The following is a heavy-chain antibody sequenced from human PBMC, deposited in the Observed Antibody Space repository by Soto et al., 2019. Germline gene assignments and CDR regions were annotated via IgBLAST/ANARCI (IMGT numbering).Heavy chain of an antibody. CDR3: ARRLGEGVSVSAGMS. CDR2: ISGSGGST. J-gene: IGHJ5*02. Sequence: GSLRLSCAASGFTFSSYAMSWVRQAPGKGLEWVSAISGSGGSTYYADSVKGRFTISRDNSKNTLYLQMNSLRAEDTAVYYCARRLGEGVSVSAGMSLGQVALVTISS. V-gene: IGHV3-23*01. CDR1: GFTFSSYA. D-gene: IGHD3-16*01.